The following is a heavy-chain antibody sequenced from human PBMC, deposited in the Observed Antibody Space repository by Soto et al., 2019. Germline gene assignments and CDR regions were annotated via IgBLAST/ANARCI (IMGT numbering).Heavy chain of an antibody. D-gene: IGHD2-2*01. Sequence: PGGSLRLSCAASGFTFSSYAMSWVRQAPGKGLEWVSAISGSGGSTYYADSVKGRFTISRDNSKNTLYLQMNSLRAEDTAVYYCKFGKVVPAATITNGMDVWGQGTTVTVSS. CDR3: KFGKVVPAATITNGMDV. J-gene: IGHJ6*02. CDR1: GFTFSSYA. CDR2: ISGSGGST. V-gene: IGHV3-23*01.